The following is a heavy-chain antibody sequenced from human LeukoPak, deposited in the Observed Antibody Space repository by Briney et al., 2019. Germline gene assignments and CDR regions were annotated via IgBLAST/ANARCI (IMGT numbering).Heavy chain of an antibody. CDR3: AREGLWLQGAHDQ. D-gene: IGHD5-18*01. Sequence: GGSLRLSCAASGFTFSSYSMNWVRQAPGKGLEWVSYISSSSSTIYYADSVKGRFTISRDNAKNSLYLQMNSLRAEDTAVYYCAREGLWLQGAHDQWGQGTLVTVSS. J-gene: IGHJ4*02. CDR1: GFTFSSYS. V-gene: IGHV3-48*01. CDR2: ISSSSSTI.